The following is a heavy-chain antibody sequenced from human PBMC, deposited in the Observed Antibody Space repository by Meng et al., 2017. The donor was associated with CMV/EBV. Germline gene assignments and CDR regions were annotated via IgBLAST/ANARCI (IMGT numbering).Heavy chain of an antibody. CDR2: IIPIFGTA. D-gene: IGHD1-7*01. CDR1: GGTFSSYA. J-gene: IGHJ4*02. CDR3: ARGSGAGTTWSYFDY. V-gene: IGHV1-69*12. Sequence: QGRLVQCGAEVEKPGSSVKVPCKASGGTFSSYAISWVRQAPGQGLEWMGGIIPIFGTANYAQKFQGRVTITADESTSTAYMELSSLRSEDTAVYYCARGSGAGTTWSYFDYWGQGTLVTVSS.